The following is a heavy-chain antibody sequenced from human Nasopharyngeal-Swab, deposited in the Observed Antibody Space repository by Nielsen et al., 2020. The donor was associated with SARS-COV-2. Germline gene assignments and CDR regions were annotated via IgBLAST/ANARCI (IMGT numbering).Heavy chain of an antibody. Sequence: ASVKVSCKASGYTFTGYYMHWVRQAPGKGLEWMGGFDPEDGETIYAQKFQGSVTMTEDTSTDTAYMELSSLRSEDTAVYYCATATPYGRFDWFDPWGHVTLVTVSS. V-gene: IGHV1-24*01. CDR2: FDPEDGET. D-gene: IGHD1-26*01. J-gene: IGHJ5*02. CDR1: GYTFTGYY. CDR3: ATATPYGRFDWFDP.